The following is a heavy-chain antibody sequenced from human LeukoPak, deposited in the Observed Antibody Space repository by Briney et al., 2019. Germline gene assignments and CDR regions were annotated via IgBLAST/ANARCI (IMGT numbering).Heavy chain of an antibody. Sequence: HGESLKISCKGSGYSFINYWIGWVRQMPGKGLEWMGIIYPGDSDTRYSPSFQGQVTISADKSISTAYLQWSRLRASDTAMYYCARRMWYSNSWRGFDYWGQGTLVTVSS. CDR2: IYPGDSDT. D-gene: IGHD6-6*01. CDR3: ARRMWYSNSWRGFDY. J-gene: IGHJ4*02. V-gene: IGHV5-51*01. CDR1: GYSFINYW.